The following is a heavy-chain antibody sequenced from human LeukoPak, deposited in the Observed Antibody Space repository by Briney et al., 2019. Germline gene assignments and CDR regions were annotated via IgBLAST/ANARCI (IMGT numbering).Heavy chain of an antibody. CDR3: ARGGYSYGRYYYYGMDV. D-gene: IGHD5-18*01. V-gene: IGHV3-48*03. CDR2: ISSSGSTI. CDR1: GFTFSSYE. J-gene: IGHJ6*02. Sequence: GGSLRLSCAASGFTFSSYEMNWVRQAPGKGLEWVSYISSSGSTIHYADSVKGRFTISRDNAKNSLYLQMNSLRAEDTAVYYCARGGYSYGRYYYYGMDVWGQGTTVTVSS.